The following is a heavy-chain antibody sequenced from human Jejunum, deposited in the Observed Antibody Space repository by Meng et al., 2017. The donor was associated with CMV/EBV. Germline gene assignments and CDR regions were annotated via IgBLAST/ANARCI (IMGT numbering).Heavy chain of an antibody. CDR1: GGSFSNYY. CDR3: SRGADAYKSGRS. CDR2: IHPSGST. J-gene: IGHJ5*02. D-gene: IGHD5-24*01. Sequence: QGQRQRWGAGLLKPSETLSLTCGVYGGSFSNYYWRWIRQSPGKGLEWIGEIHPSGSTYYNPSLNSRVTMSVDTSKNQFSLNLRSVTAADTAVYYCSRGADAYKSGRSWGQGTLVTVSS. V-gene: IGHV4-34*01.